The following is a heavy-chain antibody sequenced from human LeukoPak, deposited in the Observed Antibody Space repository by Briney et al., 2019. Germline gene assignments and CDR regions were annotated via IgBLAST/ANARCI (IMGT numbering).Heavy chain of an antibody. Sequence: SQTISLTCAISGDSVSTNRAGWNWIRQSPSRGLEWLGRTYYRSKWYNEYAASVKSRITINTDTSKNQFFLQLNSVTPEDTAVYYCASQHFAYWGQGALVTVAS. V-gene: IGHV6-1*01. CDR3: ASQHFAY. J-gene: IGHJ4*02. CDR1: GDSVSTNRAG. CDR2: TYYRSKWYN.